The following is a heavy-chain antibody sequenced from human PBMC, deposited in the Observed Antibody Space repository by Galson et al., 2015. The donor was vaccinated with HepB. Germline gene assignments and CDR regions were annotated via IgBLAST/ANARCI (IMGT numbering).Heavy chain of an antibody. CDR3: ARRGLSTIGGPTFDY. CDR2: VSTYTGDT. CDR1: GYSFTTYI. D-gene: IGHD5/OR15-5a*01. Sequence: SVKVSCKASGYSFTTYIISWVRQAPGQGLQWMGRVSTYTGDTQYAPGLQDRVTMTTDTSTRTAYLELRSLTSEDTAVYYCARRGLSTIGGPTFDYWCHGTLITVSS. J-gene: IGHJ4*01. V-gene: IGHV1-18*01.